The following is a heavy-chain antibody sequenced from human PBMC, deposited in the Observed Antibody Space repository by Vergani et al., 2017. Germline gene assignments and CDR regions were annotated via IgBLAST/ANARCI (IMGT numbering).Heavy chain of an antibody. J-gene: IGHJ3*02. CDR2: IIPIFGTA. CDR1: GGTFSSYA. Sequence: QVQLVQSGAEVKKPGSSVKVSCKASGGTFSSYAISWVRQAPGQGLEWMGGIIPIFGTANYAQKFQGRVTITADESTSTAYMELSSLRSEDTAVYYCARARSRYNWIIVDAFEIWGQGTMVTVSS. V-gene: IGHV1-69*01. D-gene: IGHD1-20*01. CDR3: ARARSRYNWIIVDAFEI.